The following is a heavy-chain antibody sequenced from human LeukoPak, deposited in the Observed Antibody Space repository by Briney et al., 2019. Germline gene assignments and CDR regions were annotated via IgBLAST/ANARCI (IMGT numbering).Heavy chain of an antibody. CDR1: GFTVSRNY. Sequence: PGGSLRLSCAASGFTVSRNYMTWVRQAPGKGREWVSVIYSDGSAYYADSVGGRFTISRDSSRNTVFLQMNSLRVEDTAVYYCARGSELGATCDYWGQGTLVTVSS. CDR2: IYSDGSA. V-gene: IGHV3-66*01. CDR3: ARGSELGATCDY. D-gene: IGHD1-26*01. J-gene: IGHJ4*02.